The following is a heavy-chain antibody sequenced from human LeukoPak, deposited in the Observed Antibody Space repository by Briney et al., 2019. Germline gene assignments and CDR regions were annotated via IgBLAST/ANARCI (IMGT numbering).Heavy chain of an antibody. CDR1: GDSFTSYY. CDR3: ARGGRTVGDAFDI. CDR2: INPSGGST. Sequence: ASVKVSCKASGDSFTSYYMHWVRQAPGQGLEWMGIINPSGGSTSYAQKFQGRVTMTRDMSTSTVYMELSSLRSEDTAVYYCARGGRTVGDAFDIWGQGTMVTVSS. V-gene: IGHV1-46*01. D-gene: IGHD4-17*01. J-gene: IGHJ3*02.